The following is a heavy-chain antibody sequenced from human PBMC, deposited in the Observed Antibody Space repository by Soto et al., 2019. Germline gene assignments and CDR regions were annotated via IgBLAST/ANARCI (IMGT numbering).Heavy chain of an antibody. CDR2: IYYSGST. D-gene: IGHD3-3*01. Sequence: SETLSLTCTVSGGSISSYYWSWIRQPPGKGLEWIGYIYYSGSTNYNPSLKSRVTISVDTSKNQFSLKLSSVTAADTAVYYCARHSSWSGYYILQYYFDYWGQGTLVTVSS. CDR1: GGSISSYY. J-gene: IGHJ4*02. V-gene: IGHV4-59*08. CDR3: ARHSSWSGYYILQYYFDY.